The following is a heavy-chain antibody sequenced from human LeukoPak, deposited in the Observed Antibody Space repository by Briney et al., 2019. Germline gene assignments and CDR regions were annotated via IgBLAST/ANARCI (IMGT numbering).Heavy chain of an antibody. CDR1: GYTFTDYY. CDR3: ARDYVGDNWFDP. CDR2: ISPNSGGT. J-gene: IGHJ5*02. V-gene: IGHV1-2*02. D-gene: IGHD3-16*01. Sequence: ASVKVSCKAPGYTFTDYYMHWVRQAPGQGLEWMGWISPNSGGTNYAQKFQGRVTMTRDTSISTAYMELSRLRSDDTAVYYCARDYVGDNWFDPWGQGTLVTVSS.